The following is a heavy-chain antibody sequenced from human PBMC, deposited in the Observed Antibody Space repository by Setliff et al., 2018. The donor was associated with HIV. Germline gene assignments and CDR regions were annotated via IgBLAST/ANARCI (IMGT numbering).Heavy chain of an antibody. CDR1: GYTLSKLS. CDR2: FDPEEGET. CDR3: ETVKQYYDFWSRVHIGGYFQL. J-gene: IGHJ1*01. V-gene: IGHV1-24*01. Sequence: ASVKVSCKVSGYTLSKLSMHWVRQAPGKGLEWMGGFDPEEGETIYAQKFQGRVTMTEDTSTYTAYMELSSLRSEDTAMYYCETVKQYYDFWSRVHIGGYFQLWGQGTLVTVSS. D-gene: IGHD3-3*01.